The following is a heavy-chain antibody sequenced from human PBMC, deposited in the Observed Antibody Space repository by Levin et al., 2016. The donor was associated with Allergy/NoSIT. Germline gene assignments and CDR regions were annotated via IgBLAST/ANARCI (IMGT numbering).Heavy chain of an antibody. CDR2: IYSGGST. V-gene: IGHV3-53*01. CDR3: ARDLRVYYGSDPDYYYGMDV. D-gene: IGHD3-10*01. Sequence: WIRQPPGKGLEWVSVIYSGGSTYYADSVKGRFTISRDNSKNTLYLQMNSLRAEDTAVYYCARDLRVYYGSDPDYYYGMDVWGQGTTVTVSS. J-gene: IGHJ6*02.